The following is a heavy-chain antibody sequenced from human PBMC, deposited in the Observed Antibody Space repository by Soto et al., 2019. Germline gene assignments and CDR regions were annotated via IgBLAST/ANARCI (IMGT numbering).Heavy chain of an antibody. J-gene: IGHJ5*02. V-gene: IGHV4-31*03. CDR2: IYYSGST. D-gene: IGHD6-13*01. CDR3: AREGYSSSRYFDP. Sequence: TLSLTCTVSGGSISSTDHYLGWIRQHPGKGLEWIGYIYYSGSTYYNPSLKSRVTISVDTSKNQFSLKLSSVTAADTAVYYCAREGYSSSRYFDPWGQGTLVTVSS. CDR1: GGSISSTDHY.